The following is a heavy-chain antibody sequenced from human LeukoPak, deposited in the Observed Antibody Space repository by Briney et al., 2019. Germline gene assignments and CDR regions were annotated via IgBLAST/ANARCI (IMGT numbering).Heavy chain of an antibody. J-gene: IGHJ4*02. D-gene: IGHD2-21*02. CDR3: ARARANLAYCGGDCYYPFDY. CDR1: GYTFTSYY. CDR2: INTNTGNP. V-gene: IGHV7-4-1*02. Sequence: ASVKVSCKASGYTFTSYYMHWVRQAPGQGLEWMGWINTNTGNPTYAQGFTGRFVFSLDTSVSTAYLQISSLKAEDTAVYYCARARANLAYCGGDCYYPFDYWGQGTLVTVSS.